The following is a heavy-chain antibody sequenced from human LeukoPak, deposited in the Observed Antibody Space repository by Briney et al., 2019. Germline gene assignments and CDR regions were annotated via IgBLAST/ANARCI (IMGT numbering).Heavy chain of an antibody. CDR3: ARRAGGYSHPYDY. J-gene: IGHJ4*02. Sequence: GGTLRLSCAASGFTFSSYGMSWVRQAPGKGLEWVSLIYSGGSTYYADSVKGRFTISRDNSKNTLYLQMNSLRAEDTAVYYCARRAGGYSHPYDYWGQGTLVTVSS. CDR1: GFTFSSYG. CDR2: IYSGGST. D-gene: IGHD4-23*01. V-gene: IGHV3-53*01.